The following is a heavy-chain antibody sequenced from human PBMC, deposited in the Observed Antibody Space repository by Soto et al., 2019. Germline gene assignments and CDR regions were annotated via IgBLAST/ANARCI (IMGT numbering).Heavy chain of an antibody. CDR2: IIPIFGTA. CDR3: ARESRAHDAFDI. D-gene: IGHD2-2*01. Sequence: VASVKVSCKASGGTFSSYAISWVRQAPGQGLEWMGGIIPIFGTANYAQKFQGRVTITADESTSTAYMELSSLRSEDTAVYYCARESRAHDAFDIWGQGTMVTVSS. J-gene: IGHJ3*02. V-gene: IGHV1-69*13. CDR1: GGTFSSYA.